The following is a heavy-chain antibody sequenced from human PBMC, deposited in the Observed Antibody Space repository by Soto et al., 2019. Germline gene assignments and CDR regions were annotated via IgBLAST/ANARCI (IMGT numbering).Heavy chain of an antibody. Sequence: GGSLRLSLSASGFTFSTQAMAWVRQAPGKGLEWVSALISSGESPDYADSVKGRFTISRDNAKNTLYLQMNSLRADDTAVYYCAKDLHGSGWSFDQWGQGTVVTVSS. J-gene: IGHJ4*02. V-gene: IGHV3-23*01. CDR1: GFTFSTQA. CDR3: AKDLHGSGWSFDQ. CDR2: LISSGESP. D-gene: IGHD6-19*01.